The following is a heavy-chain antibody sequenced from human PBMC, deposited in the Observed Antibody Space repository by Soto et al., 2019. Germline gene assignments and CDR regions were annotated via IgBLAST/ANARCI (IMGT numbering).Heavy chain of an antibody. V-gene: IGHV1-18*01. D-gene: IGHD2-15*01. Sequence: ASVKVSCKASGYTFTSYGISWVRQAPGQGLEWMGWISAYNGNTNYAQNLQGRVTMTTDTSASTAYMELRSLRSDDTAVYYCARDYCSGGSCYYEYWGLGTLVTVS. CDR3: ARDYCSGGSCYYEY. CDR1: GYTFTSYG. J-gene: IGHJ4*02. CDR2: ISAYNGNT.